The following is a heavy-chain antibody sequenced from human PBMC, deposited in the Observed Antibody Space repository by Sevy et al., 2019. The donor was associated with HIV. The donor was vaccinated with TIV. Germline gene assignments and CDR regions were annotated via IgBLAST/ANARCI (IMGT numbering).Heavy chain of an antibody. J-gene: IGHJ6*02. CDR3: ARDGGGGTTNSGMDV. CDR1: GYTFTGDY. Sequence: ASVKVSCKASGYTFTGDYLHWVRQAPGHGLEWMGRVFPNSGGTNYAQKFQGRVTMTRDTSISTAYMELSRLRSDDTAVYYCARDGGGGTTNSGMDVWGQGTTVIVSS. V-gene: IGHV1-2*06. CDR2: VFPNSGGT. D-gene: IGHD1-7*01.